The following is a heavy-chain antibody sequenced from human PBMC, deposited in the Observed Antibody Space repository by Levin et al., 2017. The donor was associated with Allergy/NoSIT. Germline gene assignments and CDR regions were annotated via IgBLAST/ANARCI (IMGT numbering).Heavy chain of an antibody. D-gene: IGHD1-26*01. V-gene: IGHV3-30*18. J-gene: IGHJ4*02. Sequence: AGGSLRLSCAASGFTFSTYGIQWVRQAPDKGLEWVALITSDESNKFYADSVKGRFTVSRDNSKNTVYLQMNSLRVEDTAMCYCAKGGDFDYWGLGTLVTVSS. CDR1: GFTFSTYG. CDR3: AKGGDFDY. CDR2: ITSDESNK.